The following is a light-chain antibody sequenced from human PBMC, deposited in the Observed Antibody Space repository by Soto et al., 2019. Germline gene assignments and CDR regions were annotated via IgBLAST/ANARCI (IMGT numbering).Light chain of an antibody. CDR1: QSVSRS. CDR3: QQRTDWPVT. CDR2: DAS. J-gene: IGKJ3*01. V-gene: IGKV3-11*01. Sequence: EIVLTQSPATLSLSPGERATLSCRASQSVSRSLAWFQQKPGQAPRLLIYDASNRATGIPPRFSGSGSGTDFTLTISNLEPEDFAVYYCQQRTDWPVTFGPGTKVDIK.